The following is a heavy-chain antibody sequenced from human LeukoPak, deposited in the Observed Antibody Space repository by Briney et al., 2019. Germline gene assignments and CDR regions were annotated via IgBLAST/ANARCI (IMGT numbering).Heavy chain of an antibody. CDR3: AREDYWAKTPYYFDY. CDR2: ISSSSSYI. D-gene: IGHD4/OR15-4a*01. V-gene: IGHV3-21*01. CDR1: GFTFSSYS. Sequence: GGSLRLSCAASGFTFSSYSMNWVRQAPGKGLEWVSSISSSSSYIYYADSVKGRFTISRDNAKNSLYLQMNSLRAEDTAVYYCAREDYWAKTPYYFDYWGQGALVTVSS. J-gene: IGHJ4*02.